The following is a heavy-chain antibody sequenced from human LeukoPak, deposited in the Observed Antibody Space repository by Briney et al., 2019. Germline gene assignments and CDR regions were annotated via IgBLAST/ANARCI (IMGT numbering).Heavy chain of an antibody. Sequence: SETLSLTCTVSGGSISPYYWSWIRQPAGKGLEWIGRIYTSGSTNYNPSLKSRVTISVDTSKNQFSLKLSSVTAADTAVYYCARVVWTYRGAEIYYFDYWGQGTLVTVSS. CDR2: IYTSGST. J-gene: IGHJ4*02. V-gene: IGHV4-4*07. D-gene: IGHD2-8*01. CDR1: GGSISPYY. CDR3: ARVVWTYRGAEIYYFDY.